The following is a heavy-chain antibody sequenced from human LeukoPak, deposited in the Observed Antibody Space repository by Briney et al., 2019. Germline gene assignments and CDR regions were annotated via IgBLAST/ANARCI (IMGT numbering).Heavy chain of an antibody. V-gene: IGHV1-18*01. Sequence: ASVKVSCKASGYTFTSYGISWVRQAPGQGLEWMGWISACNGNTNYAQKLQGRVTMTTDTSTSTAYMELRSLRSDDTAVYYCARGAFYDFWSGYFRWSNWFDPWGQGTLVTVSS. J-gene: IGHJ5*02. CDR1: GYTFTSYG. D-gene: IGHD3-3*01. CDR2: ISACNGNT. CDR3: ARGAFYDFWSGYFRWSNWFDP.